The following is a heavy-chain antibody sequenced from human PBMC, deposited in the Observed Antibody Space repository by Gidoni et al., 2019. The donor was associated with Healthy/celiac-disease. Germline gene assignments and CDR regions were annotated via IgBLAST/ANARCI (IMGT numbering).Heavy chain of an antibody. CDR2: IYYSGST. CDR3: ARRGHCSGGSCYPGASDY. D-gene: IGHD2-15*01. Sequence: QLQLQESGPGMVKPSETLSLPCTVSGGSICRSSYYWGWIRQPPGKGLEWIGSIYYSGSTYYNPSLKSRVTISVDTSNHQFSLKLSSVTAADTAVYYCARRGHCSGGSCYPGASDYWGQGTLVTVSS. J-gene: IGHJ4*02. V-gene: IGHV4-39*01. CDR1: GGSICRSSYY.